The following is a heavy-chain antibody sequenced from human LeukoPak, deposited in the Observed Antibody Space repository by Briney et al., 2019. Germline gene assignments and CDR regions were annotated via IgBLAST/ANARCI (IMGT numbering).Heavy chain of an antibody. V-gene: IGHV3-7*01. CDR3: ARARYSDY. Sequence: GGSLRLSCVASGFTFSNYWMTWVRQAPRKGLEWVANIKEDGSEKNYADSVKGRFTISRDNAKKSLYLQMNSLRAEDAAVYYCARARYSDYWGQGILVTVSS. CDR2: IKEDGSEK. CDR1: GFTFSNYW. J-gene: IGHJ4*02.